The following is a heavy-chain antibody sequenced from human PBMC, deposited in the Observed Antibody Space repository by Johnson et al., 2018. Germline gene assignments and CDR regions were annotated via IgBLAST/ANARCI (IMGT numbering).Heavy chain of an antibody. V-gene: IGHV4-59*01. CDR2: IYYSGSP. D-gene: IGHD3-22*01. CDR1: GGSISSYY. Sequence: QVQLQESGPGLVKPSETLSLTCTVSGGSISSYYWSWIRQPPGKGLEWIGYIYYSGSPNYNPSLKSRVTISVDTSKNQFSLKLSSVTAADTAVYYCARYTHYYASSAAFDSWGQGTMVTVSS. CDR3: ARYTHYYASSAAFDS. J-gene: IGHJ3*02.